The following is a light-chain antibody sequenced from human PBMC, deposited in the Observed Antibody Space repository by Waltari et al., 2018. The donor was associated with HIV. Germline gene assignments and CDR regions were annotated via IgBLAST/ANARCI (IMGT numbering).Light chain of an antibody. V-gene: IGLV4-69*01. CDR2: LNSDGSH. J-gene: IGLJ2*01. CDR3: QTGGTGIVV. Sequence: QLVLTQSPSASASLGASVKLTCTLSSGHSSYVIAWHQQQPKKGPRYLMKLNSDGSHFKGDGIPDRFSGSSSGAERYLTISSLQSEDEADYYCQTGGTGIVVFDGGTKLTVL. CDR1: SGHSSYV.